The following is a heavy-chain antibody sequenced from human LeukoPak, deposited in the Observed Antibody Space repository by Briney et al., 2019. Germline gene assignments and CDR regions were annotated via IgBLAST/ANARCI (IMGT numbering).Heavy chain of an antibody. J-gene: IGHJ4*02. CDR1: GFTFSSYE. CDR2: ISSSGSTI. V-gene: IGHV3-48*03. D-gene: IGHD1/OR15-1a*01. CDR3: ALDQWRFDY. Sequence: GGSLRLSCAASGFTFSSYEMNWVRQAPGKGLEWVSCISSSGSTIYYADSVKGRFTISRDNAKNSLYLQMNSLRAEDTAVYYCALDQWRFDYWGQGTLVTVSS.